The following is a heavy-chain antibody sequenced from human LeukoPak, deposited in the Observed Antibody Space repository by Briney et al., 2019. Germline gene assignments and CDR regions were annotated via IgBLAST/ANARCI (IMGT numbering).Heavy chain of an antibody. CDR2: IYFSGSA. V-gene: IGHV4-31*03. CDR1: GGSISSGGYY. CDR3: ASSFSRDYDILTGYYRPTSLYY. Sequence: PSQTLSLTCTASGGSISSGGYYWSWIRHHPEKGLGWIGYIYFSGSAYYNPSLRSRVTISVDRSKDQFSLKLSSVTAADTAVYYCASSFSRDYDILTGYYRPTSLYYWGQGTLVTVSS. D-gene: IGHD3-9*01. J-gene: IGHJ4*02.